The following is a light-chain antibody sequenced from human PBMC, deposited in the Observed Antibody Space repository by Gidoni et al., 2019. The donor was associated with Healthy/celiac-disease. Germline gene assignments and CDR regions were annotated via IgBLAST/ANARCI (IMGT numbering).Light chain of an antibody. J-gene: IGKJ4*01. CDR3: QQYDNLQVT. Sequence: IQMTQSPSSLSASVGDRVTITCQASQDISNYLNWYQQKPGKPPKLLIYDASNLETGVPSRFSGSGSGTDFTFTISSLQPEDIATYYCQQYDNLQVTFGGGTKVEIK. V-gene: IGKV1-33*01. CDR2: DAS. CDR1: QDISNY.